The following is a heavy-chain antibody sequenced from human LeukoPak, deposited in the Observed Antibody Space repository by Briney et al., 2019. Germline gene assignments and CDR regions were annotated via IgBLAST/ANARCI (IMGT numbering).Heavy chain of an antibody. J-gene: IGHJ5*02. Sequence: GASVKVSCKASGYTFTSYDINWVRQAAGQGLEWMGWMNPNSGNAAYAQKFQGRVTMTRDTSINTAYMELTSLTSDDTAVYYCARGVTPLNWFDRWGPGTLVTVSS. CDR3: ARGVTPLNWFDR. CDR1: GYTFTSYD. CDR2: MNPNSGNA. V-gene: IGHV1-8*01.